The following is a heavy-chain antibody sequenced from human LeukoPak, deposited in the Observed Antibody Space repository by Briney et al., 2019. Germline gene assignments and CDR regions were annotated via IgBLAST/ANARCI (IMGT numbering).Heavy chain of an antibody. J-gene: IGHJ6*03. Sequence: GASVKVSCKASGYTFTSYGISWVRQAPGQGLEWMGWISAYNGNTNYAQKLQGRVTMTTDTSTSTAYMELRSLRSDDTAVCYCARRRPDIVVVPAESYYMDVWGKGTTVTVSS. CDR1: GYTFTSYG. V-gene: IGHV1-18*01. D-gene: IGHD2-2*01. CDR3: ARRRPDIVVVPAESYYMDV. CDR2: ISAYNGNT.